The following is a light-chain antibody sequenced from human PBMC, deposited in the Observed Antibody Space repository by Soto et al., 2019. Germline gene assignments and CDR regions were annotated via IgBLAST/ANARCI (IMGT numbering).Light chain of an antibody. CDR1: QGIGDR. V-gene: IGKV1-12*01. CDR2: KAS. Sequence: DIQMTQSHSSVSASVGDRFTVTCLAIQGIGDRLAWYQQQKPGKAPKLLIYKASTLKSGVPSRFSGSGSGTDFTLTISSLQPEDFATYYCQQSYSTPPWTFAQGTNVDI. CDR3: QQSYSTPPWT. J-gene: IGKJ1*01.